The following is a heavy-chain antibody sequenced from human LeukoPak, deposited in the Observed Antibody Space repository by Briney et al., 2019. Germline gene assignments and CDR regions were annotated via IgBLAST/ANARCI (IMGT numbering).Heavy chain of an antibody. CDR3: ARYTLNDGYYYGMDV. D-gene: IGHD1-1*01. CDR1: GFTFSSYA. CDR2: ISYDGSNK. Sequence: GGSLRLSCAASGFTFSSYAMHWVRQAPGKGLEWVAVISYDGSNKYYADSVKGRFTISRHNSKNTLYLQMNSLRAEDTAVYYCARYTLNDGYYYGMDVWGHGTTVTVSS. V-gene: IGHV3-30*01. J-gene: IGHJ6*02.